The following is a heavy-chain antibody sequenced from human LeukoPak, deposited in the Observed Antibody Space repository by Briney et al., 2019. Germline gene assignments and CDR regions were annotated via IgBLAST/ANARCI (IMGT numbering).Heavy chain of an antibody. Sequence: KTGGSLRLSCAASGFTFSDYYMSWIRQAPGKGLEWVSYISSSGSTIYYADSVKGRFTISRDNAKNTLYLQMNSLRAEDTAVYYCAREERMAVALGFYYYGLDVWGQGTTVTVSS. CDR1: GFTFSDYY. V-gene: IGHV3-11*04. CDR3: AREERMAVALGFYYYGLDV. CDR2: ISSSGSTI. J-gene: IGHJ6*02. D-gene: IGHD6-19*01.